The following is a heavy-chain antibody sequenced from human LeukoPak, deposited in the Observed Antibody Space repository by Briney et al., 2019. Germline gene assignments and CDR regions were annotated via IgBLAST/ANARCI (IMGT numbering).Heavy chain of an antibody. J-gene: IGHJ5*02. CDR2: IYPGDSDT. CDR1: GYSFTSYW. CDR3: ARLGYRSSTSCPSNWFDP. V-gene: IGHV5-51*01. Sequence: GESLKISCKGSGYSFTSYWIGWVRQMPGKGLEWMGIIYPGDSDTRYSPSFQGQVTISADKSISTAYLQWSSLKASDTAMYYCARLGYRSSTSCPSNWFDPWGQGTLVTVSS. D-gene: IGHD2-2*03.